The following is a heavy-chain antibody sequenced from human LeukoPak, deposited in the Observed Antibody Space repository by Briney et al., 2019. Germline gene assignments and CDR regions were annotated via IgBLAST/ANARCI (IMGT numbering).Heavy chain of an antibody. CDR2: IYYSGST. CDR3: ARHGNWNDGCYYYYGMDV. J-gene: IGHJ6*02. D-gene: IGHD1-1*01. V-gene: IGHV4-59*08. Sequence: PSETLSLTCTVSGGSISSYYWSWIRQPPGKGLEWIGYIYYSGSTNYNPSLKSRVTISVDTSKNQFSLKLSSVTAADTAVYYCARHGNWNDGCYYYYGMDVWGQGTTVTVSS. CDR1: GGSISSYY.